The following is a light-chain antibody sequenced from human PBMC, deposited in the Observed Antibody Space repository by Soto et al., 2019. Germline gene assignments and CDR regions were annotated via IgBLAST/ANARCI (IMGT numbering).Light chain of an antibody. Sequence: DIQMTQSPSTLSASVGDRVSITCLASQSISSRLAWYQQKPGKAPKLLIYKASILASGVPSRFSGSRSGTEFTLTISSMQPDDFATYYCQQYNTYPYTVGQGTKREIK. J-gene: IGKJ2*01. V-gene: IGKV1-5*03. CDR2: KAS. CDR3: QQYNTYPYT. CDR1: QSISSR.